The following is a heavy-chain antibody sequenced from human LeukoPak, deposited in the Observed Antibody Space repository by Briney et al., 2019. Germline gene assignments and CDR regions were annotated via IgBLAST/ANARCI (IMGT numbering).Heavy chain of an antibody. CDR1: GDSFNLYY. V-gene: IGHV4-59*01. CDR3: ARDRRIDWFFDV. Sequence: KPSETLSLICTVSGDSFNLYYWSWIRQPPGGGLEWIGYIHHSGSTKYNPSLQSRVTISVDTSKNHFSLDVRSVTAADTAVYFCARDRRIDWFFDVWGRGALVTVPS. CDR2: IHHSGST. J-gene: IGHJ2*01. D-gene: IGHD2-15*01.